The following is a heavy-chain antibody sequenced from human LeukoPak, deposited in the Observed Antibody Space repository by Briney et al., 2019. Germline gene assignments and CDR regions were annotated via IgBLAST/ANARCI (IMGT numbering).Heavy chain of an antibody. Sequence: GGSLRLSCAASGFTFDDYAMHWVRQAPGKGLEWVSGVSWNSGSIGYADSVKGRFTISRDNAKNSLYLKMNSLRAGDTALYYCAKDSGSYPRDAFDIWGQGTLVTVSS. D-gene: IGHD1-26*01. CDR3: AKDSGSYPRDAFDI. CDR2: VSWNSGSI. CDR1: GFTFDDYA. V-gene: IGHV3-9*01. J-gene: IGHJ3*02.